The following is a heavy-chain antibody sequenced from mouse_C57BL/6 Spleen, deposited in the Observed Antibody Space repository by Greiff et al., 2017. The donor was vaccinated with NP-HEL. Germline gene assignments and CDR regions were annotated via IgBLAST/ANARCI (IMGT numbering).Heavy chain of an antibody. J-gene: IGHJ3*01. CDR1: GFSFNTYA. CDR2: IRSKSNNYAT. V-gene: IGHV10-1*01. CDR3: GGGSSGYTWFAY. D-gene: IGHD3-2*02. Sequence: DVKLVESGGGLVQPKGSLKLSCAASGFSFNTYAMNWVRQAPGKGLEWVARIRSKSNNYATYYADSVKDRFTISRDDSESMRYLQMNNLKTEDTAMYYCGGGSSGYTWFAYWGQGTLVTVSA.